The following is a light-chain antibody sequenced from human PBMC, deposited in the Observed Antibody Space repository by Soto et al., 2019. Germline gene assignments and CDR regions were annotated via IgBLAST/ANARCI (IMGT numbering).Light chain of an antibody. CDR3: QQLKSYVT. Sequence: IQLTQSSSSLSASVGDRVTITCRASQGISNYLAWYQQKPGKTPRLLIYGATTLQSGVPSRFSGSGSGTDFALTSSSRQPEDFATYYCQQLKSYVTFGQGTRLEIK. CDR2: GAT. V-gene: IGKV1-9*01. CDR1: QGISNY. J-gene: IGKJ5*01.